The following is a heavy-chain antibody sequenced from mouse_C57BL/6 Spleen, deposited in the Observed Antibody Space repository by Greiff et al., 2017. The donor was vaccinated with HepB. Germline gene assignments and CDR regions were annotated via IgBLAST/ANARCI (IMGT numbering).Heavy chain of an antibody. V-gene: IGHV1-26*01. CDR1: GYTFTDYY. D-gene: IGHD1-1*01. CDR2: INPNNGGT. J-gene: IGHJ1*03. CDR3: AKGSSYWYFDV. Sequence: EVQLQQSGPELVKPGASVKISCKASGYTFTDYYMNWVKQSHGKSLEWIGDINPNNGGTSYNQKFKGKATLTVDKSSSTAYMELRSLTSEDSAVYYGAKGSSYWYFDVWGTGTTVTVSS.